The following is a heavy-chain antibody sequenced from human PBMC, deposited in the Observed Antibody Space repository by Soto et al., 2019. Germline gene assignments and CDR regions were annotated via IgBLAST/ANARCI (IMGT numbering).Heavy chain of an antibody. Sequence: ASVKVSCKASGGTFSSYAISWVRQAPGQGLEWMGGIIPIFGTANYAQKFQGRVTITADKSTSTAYMELSSLRSEDTAVYYCARAPNYYYDSSYDYWGQGTLVTVSS. D-gene: IGHD3-22*01. CDR2: IIPIFGTA. J-gene: IGHJ4*02. V-gene: IGHV1-69*06. CDR1: GGTFSSYA. CDR3: ARAPNYYYDSSYDY.